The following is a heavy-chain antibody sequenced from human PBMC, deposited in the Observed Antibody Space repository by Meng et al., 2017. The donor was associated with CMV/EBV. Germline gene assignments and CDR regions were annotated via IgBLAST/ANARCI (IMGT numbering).Heavy chain of an antibody. CDR3: ARSNGRNCSSTSCYYYYYYYGMDV. D-gene: IGHD2-2*01. J-gene: IGHJ6*02. V-gene: IGHV4-39*07. CDR1: GGSISSSSYY. Sequence: SETLSLTCTVSGGSISSSSYYWGWIRQPPGKGLEWIGSIYYSGSTYYNPSLKSRATISVDTSKNQFSLKLSSVTAADTAVYYCARSNGRNCSSTSCYYYYYYYGMDVWGQGTTVTVSS. CDR2: IYYSGST.